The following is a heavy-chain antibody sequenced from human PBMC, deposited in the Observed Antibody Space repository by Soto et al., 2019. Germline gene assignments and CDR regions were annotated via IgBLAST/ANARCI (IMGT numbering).Heavy chain of an antibody. D-gene: IGHD5-18*01. Sequence: SVKVSCKASGYTFTSYAISWVRQAPGQGLEWMGGIIPIFGTANYAQKFQGRVTITADESTSTAYMELSSLRSEDTAVYYCAANRGYSYGSFDYWGQGTLVTVSS. CDR1: GYTFTSYA. CDR3: AANRGYSYGSFDY. J-gene: IGHJ4*02. V-gene: IGHV1-69*13. CDR2: IIPIFGTA.